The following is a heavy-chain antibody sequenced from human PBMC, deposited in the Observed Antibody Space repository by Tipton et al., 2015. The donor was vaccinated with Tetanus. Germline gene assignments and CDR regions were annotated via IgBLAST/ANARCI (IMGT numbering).Heavy chain of an antibody. V-gene: IGHV3-23*01. CDR3: AKRGEEGFDY. Sequence: SLRLSCAASGFTFSSYAMTWVRQAPGKGLEWVSAISGSGGSTYYADSVKGRFTISRDNSKNTLCLQMNSLRAEDTAVYYCAKRGEEGFDYWGQGTLVTVSS. CDR2: ISGSGGST. J-gene: IGHJ4*02. D-gene: IGHD3-10*01. CDR1: GFTFSSYA.